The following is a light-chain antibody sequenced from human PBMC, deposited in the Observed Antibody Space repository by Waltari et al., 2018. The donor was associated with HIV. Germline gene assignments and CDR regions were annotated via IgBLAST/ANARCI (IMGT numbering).Light chain of an antibody. J-gene: IGLJ3*02. CDR2: GNS. CDR1: STPREAPYD. V-gene: IGLV1-40*01. CDR3: QSYDSSLSGWV. Sequence: QSVLPQPPSVSLAPGQRLTISRTRTSTPREAPYDLPWYHQLPASAPKLLISGNSNRPSGVPDRFSGSKSGTSGSLASTELQAEDEADYYCQSYDSSLSGWVFGGGTRLTVL.